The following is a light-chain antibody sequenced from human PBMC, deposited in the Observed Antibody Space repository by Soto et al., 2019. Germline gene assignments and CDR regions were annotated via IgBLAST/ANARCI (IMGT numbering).Light chain of an antibody. CDR3: QQRTNWRGLT. J-gene: IGKJ4*01. CDR2: DAS. V-gene: IGKV3-11*01. Sequence: EIVLTQSPATLSLSPGERATLSCRASQSVSSYLAWYQQKPGQAPRLLIYDASSRATGIPARFSGSGSGTDFTLTISSLEPEDFALYYCQQRTNWRGLTFGGGTKVEIK. CDR1: QSVSSY.